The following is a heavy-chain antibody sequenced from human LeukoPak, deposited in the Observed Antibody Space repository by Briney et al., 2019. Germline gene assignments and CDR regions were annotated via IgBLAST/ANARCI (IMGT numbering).Heavy chain of an antibody. Sequence: GGSLRLSCVASGFTFSSYWMHWVRQAPRKGLVWVSRISGDGRNINYADSVRGRFTISRDNAKNTLYLQMNTLRVVDTAVYYCTRDLMDYDVSTGLHHYYMDVWGQGTTVTVSS. CDR3: TRDLMDYDVSTGLHHYYMDV. V-gene: IGHV3-74*01. J-gene: IGHJ6*02. CDR1: GFTFSSYW. CDR2: ISGDGRNI. D-gene: IGHD3-9*01.